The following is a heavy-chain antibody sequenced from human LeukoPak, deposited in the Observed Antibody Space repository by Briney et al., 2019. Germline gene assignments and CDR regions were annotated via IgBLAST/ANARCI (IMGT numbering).Heavy chain of an antibody. V-gene: IGHV4-59*08. J-gene: IGHJ4*02. Sequence: SETLSLTCTVSGDSISSYYWSWIRQPPGKGLEWIGSIYYSGSTNYRPSLKSRVTISVDTSKNQFSLKLSSVTAADTAVYYCARLLTGYYRYYFDYWGQGTLLTVSS. CDR1: GDSISSYY. CDR2: IYYSGST. CDR3: ARLLTGYYRYYFDY. D-gene: IGHD3-9*01.